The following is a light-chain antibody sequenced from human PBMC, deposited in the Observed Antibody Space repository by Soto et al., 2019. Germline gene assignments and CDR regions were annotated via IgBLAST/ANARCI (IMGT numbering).Light chain of an antibody. CDR3: QQYESLTRT. Sequence: DIQMTQSPSSLSASVGDRVTITCQASQDIRNNLNWYQQKQGKAPKLVIYDVSNLETGVPSRFSGHVSGTDGIFTIRGLQKEDSSTYFGQQYESLTRTFGQGTKVDI. CDR2: DVS. J-gene: IGKJ1*01. CDR1: QDIRNN. V-gene: IGKV1-33*01.